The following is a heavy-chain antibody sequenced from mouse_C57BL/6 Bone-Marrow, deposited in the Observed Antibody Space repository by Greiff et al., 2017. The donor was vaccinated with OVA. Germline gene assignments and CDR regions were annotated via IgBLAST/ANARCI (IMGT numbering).Heavy chain of an antibody. D-gene: IGHD1-1*02. J-gene: IGHJ3*01. CDR2: IHPNSGST. CDR3: ARGGGNGGFAY. CDR1: GYTFTSYW. Sequence: VQLQQPGAELVKPGASVKLSCKASGYTFTSYWMHWVKQRPGQGLEWIGMIHPNSGSTNYNEKFKSKATLTVDKSSSTAYMQLSSLTSEDSAVYYCARGGGNGGFAYWGQGTLVTVSA. V-gene: IGHV1-64*01.